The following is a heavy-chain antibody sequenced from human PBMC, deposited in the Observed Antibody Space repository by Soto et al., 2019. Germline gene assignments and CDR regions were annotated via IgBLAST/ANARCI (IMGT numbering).Heavy chain of an antibody. V-gene: IGHV1-69*01. D-gene: IGHD3-22*01. Sequence: QVQLVQSGAEVKKPGSSVKVSCKASGGTFSSYAISWVRQAPGQGLEWMGGIIPIFGTANYAQKFQGRVTITADESTSTASMELSSLRSEDTDVYYCARDRYYYDSSGYYVFDYWGQGTLVTVSS. CDR1: GGTFSSYA. J-gene: IGHJ4*02. CDR2: IIPIFGTA. CDR3: ARDRYYYDSSGYYVFDY.